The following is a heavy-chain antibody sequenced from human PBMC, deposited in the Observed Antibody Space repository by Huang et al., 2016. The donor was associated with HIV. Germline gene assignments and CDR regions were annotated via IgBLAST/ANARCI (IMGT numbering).Heavy chain of an antibody. D-gene: IGHD3-3*01. CDR3: ASSPREVFGVFDY. Sequence: FTSYAMNWVRQAPGQGLEWMGWINTNTGNPTYAQGFTGRFVLSLDTSVSTAYLQISSLKAEDTAVYYCASSPREVFGVFDYWGQGTLVTVSS. CDR1: FTSYA. CDR2: INTNTGNP. J-gene: IGHJ4*02. V-gene: IGHV7-4-1*02.